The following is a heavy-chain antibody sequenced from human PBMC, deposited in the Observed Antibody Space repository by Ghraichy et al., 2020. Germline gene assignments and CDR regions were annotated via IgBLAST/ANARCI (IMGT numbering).Heavy chain of an antibody. D-gene: IGHD3-9*01. CDR2: IRNDDSGT. Sequence: GGSLRLSCAASGFTFSDYSMNWVRQAPGKGLEWLSNIRNDDSGTYYADSVKGRFTISRDNAKNSLYLQMNSLRDEDTAFYYCVRDHDWAFDYWGQGVLVTVSS. CDR3: VRDHDWAFDY. V-gene: IGHV3-48*02. CDR1: GFTFSDYS. J-gene: IGHJ4*02.